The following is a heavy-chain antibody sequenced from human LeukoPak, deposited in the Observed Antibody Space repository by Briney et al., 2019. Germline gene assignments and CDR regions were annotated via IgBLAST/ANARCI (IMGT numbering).Heavy chain of an antibody. V-gene: IGHV3-7*01. CDR1: GFTFSSYW. CDR2: IKQDGSEK. J-gene: IGHJ4*02. CDR3: ARELYDSSGHYGLYFDY. Sequence: GGSLRLSCAASGFTFSSYWMSWVRQAPGKGLEWVANIKQDGSEKYYVDYVRGRFTISRDNAKNSLYLQMNSLRAEDTAVYYCARELYDSSGHYGLYFDYWGQGTLATVSS. D-gene: IGHD3-22*01.